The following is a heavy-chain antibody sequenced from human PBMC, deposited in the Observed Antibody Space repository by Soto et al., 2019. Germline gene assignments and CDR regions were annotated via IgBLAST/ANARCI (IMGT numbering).Heavy chain of an antibody. CDR3: ARDWGYAYSD. J-gene: IGHJ4*02. CDR1: GGTFSSYR. CDR2: IVPIYRTA. V-gene: IGHV1-69*13. Sequence: SVKVFGQASGGTFSSYRINWVRQLQGEGLEWVGGIVPIYRTADYAQKFQGRVTITADESARTSYMELRSLKSQDTDVYYCARDWGYAYSDSDQGTLDTLTS. D-gene: IGHD3-16*01.